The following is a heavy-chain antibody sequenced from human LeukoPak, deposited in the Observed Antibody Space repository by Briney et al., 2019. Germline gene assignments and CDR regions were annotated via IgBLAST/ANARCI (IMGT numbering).Heavy chain of an antibody. V-gene: IGHV3-7*01. CDR1: GFTFSTFW. CDR2: IKYDGSIK. J-gene: IGHJ3*01. CDR3: ATDRRPCGFAF. D-gene: IGHD2-21*01. Sequence: PGGSLRLSCAASGFTFSTFWMSWVRQAPGKGLEWVANIKYDGSIKDFVDSVKGRFTISRDNAQNSVYLQMNSLRGEDTAVYYCATDRRPCGFAFWGQGTMVTVSS.